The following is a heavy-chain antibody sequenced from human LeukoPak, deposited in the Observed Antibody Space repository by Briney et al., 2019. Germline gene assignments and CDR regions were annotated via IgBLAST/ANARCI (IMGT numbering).Heavy chain of an antibody. CDR1: GGSISSSSYY. D-gene: IGHD5-18*01. Sequence: SETLSLTCTVSGGSISSSSYYWGWIRQPPGKGLEWIGSIYYSGSTYYNPSLKSRVTISVDTSKNQFSLKLSSVTAADTAVYYCARSYSYGYGAFDIWGQGTMVTVSS. CDR2: IYYSGST. J-gene: IGHJ3*02. CDR3: ARSYSYGYGAFDI. V-gene: IGHV4-39*01.